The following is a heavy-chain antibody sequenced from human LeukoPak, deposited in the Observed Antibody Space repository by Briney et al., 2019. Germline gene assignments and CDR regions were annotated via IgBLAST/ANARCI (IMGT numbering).Heavy chain of an antibody. CDR3: ARVLPHDYHNWFGP. CDR1: GFTFSSYW. D-gene: IGHD4-11*01. V-gene: IGHV3-7*01. CDR2: IKQDGSEK. Sequence: PGGSLRLSCAASGFTFSSYWMSWVRQAPGKGLEWVANIKQDGSEKYYVDSVKGRFTISRDNAKNSLYLQMNSLRAEDTAVYYCARVLPHDYHNWFGPWGQGTLVTVSS. J-gene: IGHJ5*02.